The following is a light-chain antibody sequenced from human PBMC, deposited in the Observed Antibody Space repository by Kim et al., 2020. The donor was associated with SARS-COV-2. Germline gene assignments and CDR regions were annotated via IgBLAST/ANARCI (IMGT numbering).Light chain of an antibody. J-gene: IGKJ5*01. CDR1: PSVSCN. CDR3: QQYNNWPPIT. Sequence: SPGERATLSCRASPSVSCNLAWYQQKPGQAPRLLIYGASPRATGIPARFSGSGSGTEFTLTISSLQSEDFAIYYCQQYNNWPPITFGQGTRLEIK. V-gene: IGKV3-15*01. CDR2: GAS.